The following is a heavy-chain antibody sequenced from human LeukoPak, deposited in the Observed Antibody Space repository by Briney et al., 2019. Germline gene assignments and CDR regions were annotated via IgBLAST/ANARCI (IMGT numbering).Heavy chain of an antibody. J-gene: IGHJ5*02. V-gene: IGHV6-1*01. D-gene: IGHD3-10*01. Sequence: SQTLPLTCAISGDSVPSNSVAWNWIRQSPSRALEWLGRTYYRSKWYNDYAVSVKSRININPDTSKNQFSLQLNSVTPEDTAVYYCARDFGGRFDPWGQGTLVTVSS. CDR1: GDSVPSNSVA. CDR3: ARDFGGRFDP. CDR2: TYYRSKWYN.